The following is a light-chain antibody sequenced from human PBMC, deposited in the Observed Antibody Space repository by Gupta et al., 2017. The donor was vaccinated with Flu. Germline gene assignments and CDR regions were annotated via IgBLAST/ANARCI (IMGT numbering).Light chain of an antibody. V-gene: IGLV2-23*02. CDR1: SREVGSFNL. CDR2: EVT. Sequence: SALAQPASVSGSPGQSITLSCTGGSREVGSFNLVSWYQQQPGRAPKLMIYEVTKRPSGVAHRFSASKSGNTASLTXSXIQEEDXAEYYCCSDGGGGQYVVGTGTKVTV. J-gene: IGLJ1*01. CDR3: CSDGGGGQYV.